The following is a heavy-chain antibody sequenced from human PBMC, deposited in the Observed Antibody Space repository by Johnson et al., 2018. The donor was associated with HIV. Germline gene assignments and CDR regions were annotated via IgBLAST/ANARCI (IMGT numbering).Heavy chain of an antibody. V-gene: IGHV3-9*01. Sequence: VQLVESGGGLVQPGRSLRLSCAASGFTFDDYAMHWVRQAPGKGPEWVSGINSDGSSTSYADSVKGRFTISRDNSKNTLYLQMNSLRAEDTAVYYCALGGSWYAFDIWGQGTMVTVSS. CDR3: ALGGSWYAFDI. D-gene: IGHD2-15*01. CDR2: INSDGSST. CDR1: GFTFDDYA. J-gene: IGHJ3*02.